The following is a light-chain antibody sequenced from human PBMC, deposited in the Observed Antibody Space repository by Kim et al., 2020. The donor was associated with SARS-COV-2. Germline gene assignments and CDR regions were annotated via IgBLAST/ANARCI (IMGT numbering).Light chain of an antibody. CDR2: EDS. Sequence: VSPGKTDRITCSGDKVGDKYVCWYQQKPGQSPVRVIYEDSRRPSGIPERFLGSNSGNTATLTISGTQAMDEADYYCQAWDSSTGVFGGGTQLTVL. J-gene: IGLJ3*02. CDR1: KVGDKY. CDR3: QAWDSSTGV. V-gene: IGLV3-1*01.